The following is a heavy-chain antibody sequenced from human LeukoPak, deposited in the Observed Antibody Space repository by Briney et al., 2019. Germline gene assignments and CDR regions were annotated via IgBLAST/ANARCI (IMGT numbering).Heavy chain of an antibody. Sequence: ASVKVSCKASGGTFSSYTINWVRQAPGQGLEWMGGIIPVFGTANYVQKFQDRFNMTTDTSTSTVYLELQTLTSDDTAIYYCARFQASEFRGFDHWGQGTLITVSS. V-gene: IGHV1-69*05. D-gene: IGHD3-10*01. J-gene: IGHJ4*02. CDR2: IIPVFGTA. CDR1: GGTFSSYT. CDR3: ARFQASEFRGFDH.